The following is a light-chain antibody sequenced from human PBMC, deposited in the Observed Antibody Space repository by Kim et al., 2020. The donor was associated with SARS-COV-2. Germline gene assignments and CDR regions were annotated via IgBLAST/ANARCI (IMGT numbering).Light chain of an antibody. Sequence: VSAGDRATLSCRASQSVSSNLAWYQQKPGQAPRLLMFAASTRATGIPARFSGSGSGTEFTLTITSLQPEDFAVYFCHQYNSWPRTFGHGTKVDIK. J-gene: IGKJ1*01. CDR3: HQYNSWPRT. V-gene: IGKV3-15*01. CDR1: QSVSSN. CDR2: AAS.